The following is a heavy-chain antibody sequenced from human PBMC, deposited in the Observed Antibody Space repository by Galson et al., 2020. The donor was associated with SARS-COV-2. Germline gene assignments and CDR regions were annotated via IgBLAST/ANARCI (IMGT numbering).Heavy chain of an antibody. CDR3: AKDIMYYDSSGYYSGTYYYYGMDV. Sequence: PGRYLRLSCAASGFTFDDYAMHWVRQAPGKGLEWVSGISWNSGSIGYVDSVKGRFTISRDNAKNSLYLQMNSLRAEDTALYYCAKDIMYYDSSGYYSGTYYYYGMDVWGQGTTVTVSS. CDR1: GFTFDDYA. V-gene: IGHV3-9*01. CDR2: ISWNSGSI. J-gene: IGHJ6*02. D-gene: IGHD3-22*01.